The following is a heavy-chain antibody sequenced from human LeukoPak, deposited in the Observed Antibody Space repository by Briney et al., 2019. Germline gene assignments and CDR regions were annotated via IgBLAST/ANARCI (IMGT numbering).Heavy chain of an antibody. CDR2: IYYSGST. V-gene: IGHV4-38-2*01. J-gene: IGHJ3*02. CDR3: ARPGATATDGFDI. Sequence: SETLSLTCVVSGDSITNGYYWGWIRQPPGKGLQWIGSIYYSGSTYYNPSLKSRVTISVDTSKNQLSLRLNSVTAADTAVYYCARPGATATDGFDIWGKGTLVTVSS. D-gene: IGHD2-2*01. CDR1: GDSITNGYY.